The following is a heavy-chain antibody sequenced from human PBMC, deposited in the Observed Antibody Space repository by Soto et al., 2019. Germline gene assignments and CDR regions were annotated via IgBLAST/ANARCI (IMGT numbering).Heavy chain of an antibody. V-gene: IGHV1-2*04. CDR2: INPNSGGT. D-gene: IGHD6-13*01. CDR3: ARSDSSSWYYYFDY. CDR1: GYTFTGYY. J-gene: IGHJ4*02. Sequence: GASVKVSCKASGYTFTGYYMHWVRQAPGQGLEWMGWINPNSGGTNYAQKFQGWVTMTRDTSISTAYMELSRLRSDDTAVYYCARSDSSSWYYYFDYWGQGTLVTGSS.